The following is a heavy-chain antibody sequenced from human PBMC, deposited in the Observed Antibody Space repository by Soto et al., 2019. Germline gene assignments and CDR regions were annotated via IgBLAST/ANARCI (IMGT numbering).Heavy chain of an antibody. J-gene: IGHJ5*02. CDR3: AHRSGGRPTANWFDP. D-gene: IGHD3-16*01. V-gene: IGHV2-5*02. CDR2: IYWDDDK. CDR1: GFSLSTSGVG. Sequence: QITLKESGPPLVKPTQTLTLTCTFSGFSLSTSGVGVGWIRQPPGKALEWLALIYWDDDKRYSPSLKSRLTITKDTSKNQVVLTMTNMDPVDTATYYCAHRSGGRPTANWFDPWGQGTLVTVSS.